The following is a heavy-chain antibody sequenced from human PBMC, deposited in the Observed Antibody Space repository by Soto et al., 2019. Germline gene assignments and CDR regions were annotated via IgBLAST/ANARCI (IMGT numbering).Heavy chain of an antibody. CDR2: ISYDGSNK. V-gene: IGHV3-30*18. CDR1: GFTFSNYG. CDR3: AKSLSSGWLIIDY. J-gene: IGHJ4*02. Sequence: QVQLVESGGGVVQPGRSLGLSCAASGFTFSNYGMHWVRQAPGKGLEWVAVISYDGSNKYYVDSVRGRFTISRDTSKNTLYLQMNSLRAEDTAVYYCAKSLSSGWLIIDYWGQGTLVTVSS. D-gene: IGHD6-19*01.